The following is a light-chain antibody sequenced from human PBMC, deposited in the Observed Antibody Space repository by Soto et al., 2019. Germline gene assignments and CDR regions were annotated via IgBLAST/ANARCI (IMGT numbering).Light chain of an antibody. CDR2: GAS. CDR3: QPRLNSIT. V-gene: IGKV3-11*01. Sequence: EIVWTQSPATLSVSPGERATLSCTASQSVSSNLAWYQQKPGQAPRLLIDGASIRATGIPARFSGRGSGTDFTLTIGSLGPEDFAVYYCQPRLNSITFGQGTRLEIK. J-gene: IGKJ5*01. CDR1: QSVSSN.